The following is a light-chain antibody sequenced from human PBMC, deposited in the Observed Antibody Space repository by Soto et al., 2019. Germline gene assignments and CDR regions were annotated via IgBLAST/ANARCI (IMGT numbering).Light chain of an antibody. CDR3: QQYNNWPPWYN. V-gene: IGKV3-15*01. CDR2: GAS. J-gene: IGKJ2*01. CDR1: QSVSSN. Sequence: EIVMTQSPSTLSVSPGERATLSFRASQSVSSNLAWYQQKPGQAPRLLIYGASTRATGIPARFSGSGSGTEFTLTISSLQSEDFAVYHCQQYNNWPPWYNFGQGTKLEIK.